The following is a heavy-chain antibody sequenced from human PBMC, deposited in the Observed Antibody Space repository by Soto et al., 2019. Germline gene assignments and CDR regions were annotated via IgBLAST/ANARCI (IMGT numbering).Heavy chain of an antibody. CDR2: ISWNSDSI. CDR3: AKDKASITHAFDI. Sequence: EVQLVESGGGLVQPGRSLRLSCAASGFTFDDYAMHWVRQAPGKGLEWVSGISWNSDSIGYADSVKGRFPISRDNAKNSLYLQMNSLRAEDTALYYCAKDKASITHAFDIWGQGTMVTVSS. D-gene: IGHD3-10*01. J-gene: IGHJ3*02. CDR1: GFTFDDYA. V-gene: IGHV3-9*01.